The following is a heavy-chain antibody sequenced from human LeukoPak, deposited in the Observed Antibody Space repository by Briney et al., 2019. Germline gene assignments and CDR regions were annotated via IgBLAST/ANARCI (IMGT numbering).Heavy chain of an antibody. CDR3: ARASRAYYFASSERSLRAYYFDY. CDR2: IIPIFGTA. CDR1: GGTFSSYA. D-gene: IGHD2/OR15-2a*01. J-gene: IGHJ4*02. Sequence: SVKVSCKASGGTFSSYAISWVRQAPGQGLEWMGGIIPIFGTANYAQKFQGRVTITADESTSTAYMELSSLRSEDTAVYYCARASRAYYFASSERSLRAYYFDYWGQGTLVTVSS. V-gene: IGHV1-69*13.